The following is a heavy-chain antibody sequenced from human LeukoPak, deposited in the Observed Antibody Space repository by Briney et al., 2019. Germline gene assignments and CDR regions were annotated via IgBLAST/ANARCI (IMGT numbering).Heavy chain of an antibody. CDR1: GGTFSSYT. CDR3: AANEGGYGGNSFDY. J-gene: IGHJ4*02. D-gene: IGHD4-23*01. Sequence: ASVKISCKASGGTFSSYTISWVRQAPGQGLEWMGRIIPILGIANYAQKFQGRVTITADKSTSTAYMELSSLRSEDTAVYYCAANEGGYGGNSFDYWGQGTLVTVSS. V-gene: IGHV1-69*02. CDR2: IIPILGIA.